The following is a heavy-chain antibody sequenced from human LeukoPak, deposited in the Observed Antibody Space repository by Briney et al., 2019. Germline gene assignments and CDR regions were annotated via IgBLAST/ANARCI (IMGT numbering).Heavy chain of an antibody. CDR1: GASISSDTYY. CDR3: ARRSVGTTDFFDY. Sequence: SETLSLTCTVSGASISSDTYYWSWIRQPPGKGLEWIGTIHYNGGTYDSPSLRSRVTMSVDTSKNQFSLRLSSVTAADTAVYYCARRSVGTTDFFDYWGQGTLVTVFS. CDR2: IHYNGGT. J-gene: IGHJ4*02. V-gene: IGHV4-39*01. D-gene: IGHD1-26*01.